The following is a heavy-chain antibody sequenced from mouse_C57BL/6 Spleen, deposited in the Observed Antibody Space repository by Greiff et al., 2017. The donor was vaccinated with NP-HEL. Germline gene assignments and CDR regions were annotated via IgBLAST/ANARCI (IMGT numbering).Heavy chain of an antibody. Sequence: VQLQQSGPELVKPGASVKISCKASGYAFSSSWMNWVKQRPGKGLEWIGRIYPGDGDTNYNGKFKGKATLTADKSYSTAYMQLSSLTSEDSAVYFCAREDYSNYAFFAYWGQGTLVTVSA. D-gene: IGHD2-5*01. CDR1: GYAFSSSW. CDR2: IYPGDGDT. V-gene: IGHV1-82*01. CDR3: AREDYSNYAFFAY. J-gene: IGHJ3*01.